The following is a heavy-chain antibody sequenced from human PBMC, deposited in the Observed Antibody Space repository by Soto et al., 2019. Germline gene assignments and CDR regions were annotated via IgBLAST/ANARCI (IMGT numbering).Heavy chain of an antibody. CDR1: GFTLGTYV. Sequence: EVQLLESGGGLVQPGGSLRLSCAASGFTLGTYVMTWVRQAPGKGLEWVSAISGSGGSTNYADPVKGRFTISRDNTKNTLYLQMNSLRVEDTAVYYCAKDRKGSYCSGGTCYSFDYWGQGTRVTVPS. CDR3: AKDRKGSYCSGGTCYSFDY. V-gene: IGHV3-23*01. CDR2: ISGSGGST. J-gene: IGHJ4*02. D-gene: IGHD2-15*01.